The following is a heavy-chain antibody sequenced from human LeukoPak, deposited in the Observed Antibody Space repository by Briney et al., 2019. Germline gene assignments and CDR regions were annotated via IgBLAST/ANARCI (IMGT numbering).Heavy chain of an antibody. CDR1: GFTSSSYG. CDR3: AKSRLGYCSSSSCSGYYFDF. J-gene: IGHJ4*02. CDR2: ISGSGGST. D-gene: IGHD2-2*01. V-gene: IGHV3-23*01. Sequence: GGSLRLSCAASGFTSSSYGMSWVRQAPGKGLGWVSAISGSGGSTYYADSVKGRFTISRDNSTSTLHLQMDRLRAEDTAVYYCAKSRLGYCSSSSCSGYYFDFWGQGTLVTVSS.